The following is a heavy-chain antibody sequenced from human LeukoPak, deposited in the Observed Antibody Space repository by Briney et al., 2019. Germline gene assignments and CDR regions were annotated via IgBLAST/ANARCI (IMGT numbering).Heavy chain of an antibody. CDR2: ISSSSSYI. V-gene: IGHV3-21*01. Sequence: GGSLRLSCAASGFTFSSYSMNWVRQAPGKGLEWVSSISSSSSYIYYADSVKGRLTISRDNAKNSLYLQMNSLRAEDTAVYYCARGSMYCSSTSCVSFDIWGQGTMVTVSS. CDR1: GFTFSSYS. D-gene: IGHD2-2*01. CDR3: ARGSMYCSSTSCVSFDI. J-gene: IGHJ3*02.